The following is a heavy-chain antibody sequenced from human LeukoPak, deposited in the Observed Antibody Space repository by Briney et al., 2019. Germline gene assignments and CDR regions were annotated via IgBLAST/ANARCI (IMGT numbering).Heavy chain of an antibody. CDR3: TRSWIQLWTPDFDH. D-gene: IGHD5-18*01. Sequence: ASVKVSCKASVYTFSGHYLHWVRQAHGQGLEWMGRINPNSGGTKYAQKFQNRVTMTSDTSVSTAYMELNGLRSDDTAIYYCTRSWIQLWTPDFDHWGQGTLVTVSS. V-gene: IGHV1-2*06. CDR1: VYTFSGHY. J-gene: IGHJ4*02. CDR2: INPNSGGT.